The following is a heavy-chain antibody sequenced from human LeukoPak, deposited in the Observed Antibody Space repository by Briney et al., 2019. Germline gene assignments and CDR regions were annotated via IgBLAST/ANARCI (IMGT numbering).Heavy chain of an antibody. CDR3: ARDLAGRNY. D-gene: IGHD3-10*01. Sequence: KSGGSLRLSCAASGFTVSSNYMSWVRQAPGKGLEWVSSISSSSSHIYYADAVKGRFTISRDNAKNSLYLQMNSLRAEDTAVYYCARDLAGRNYWGQGTLVTVSS. V-gene: IGHV3-21*06. CDR1: GFTVSSNY. J-gene: IGHJ4*02. CDR2: ISSSSSHI.